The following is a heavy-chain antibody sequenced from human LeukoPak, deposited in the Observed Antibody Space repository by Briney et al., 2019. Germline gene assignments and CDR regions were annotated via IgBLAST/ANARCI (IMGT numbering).Heavy chain of an antibody. CDR1: GGTFSSYA. Sequence: ASVKVSCKASGGTFSSYAISWVRQAPGQGLEWMGWISAYNGNTNYAQKLQGRVTMTTDTSTSTAYMELRSLRSDDTAVYYCARAAPGYYFDYWGQGTLVTVSS. D-gene: IGHD3-10*01. CDR3: ARAAPGYYFDY. V-gene: IGHV1-18*01. CDR2: ISAYNGNT. J-gene: IGHJ4*02.